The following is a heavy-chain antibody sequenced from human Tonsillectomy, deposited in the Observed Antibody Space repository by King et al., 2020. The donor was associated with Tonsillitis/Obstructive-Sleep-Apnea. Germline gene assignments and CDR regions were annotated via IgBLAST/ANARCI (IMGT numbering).Heavy chain of an antibody. CDR2: INSDGSST. CDR3: ARDPSSSWSSDAFDI. Sequence: VQLVESGGGLVQPGGSLRLSCAASGFTFSSYWMHWVRHAPGKGLVWVSRINSDGSSTSYADSVKGRFTISRDNAKNTLYLQMNSLRAEDTAVYYCARDPSSSWSSDAFDIWGQGTMVTVSS. CDR1: GFTFSSYW. V-gene: IGHV3-74*01. J-gene: IGHJ3*02. D-gene: IGHD6-13*01.